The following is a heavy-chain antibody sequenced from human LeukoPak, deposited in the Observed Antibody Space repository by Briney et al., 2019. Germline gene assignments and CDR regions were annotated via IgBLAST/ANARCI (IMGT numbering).Heavy chain of an antibody. Sequence: GGSLRLSCAVSGFTFSSYVMHGVRQAPGKGLEWVAVISYDGSNKHYADSVKGRFTISRDNSKNTLYLQMNSLRAEDTAVYYCAREEGRDHGDYYDYFDYWGQGTLVTLSS. J-gene: IGHJ4*02. D-gene: IGHD4-17*01. CDR3: AREEGRDHGDYYDYFDY. CDR1: GFTFSSYV. CDR2: ISYDGSNK. V-gene: IGHV3-30*04.